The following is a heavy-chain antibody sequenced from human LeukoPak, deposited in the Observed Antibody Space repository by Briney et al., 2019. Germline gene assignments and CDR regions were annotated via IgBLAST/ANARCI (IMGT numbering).Heavy chain of an antibody. V-gene: IGHV4-59*01. J-gene: IGHJ5*02. CDR2: IYYSGST. D-gene: IGHD2-2*01. CDR3: ARGVWAPAADNWFDP. Sequence: SETLSLTCTVPGGSISSYYWSWIRQPPGKGLEWIGYIYYSGSTNYNPSLKSRVTISVDTSKNQFSLKLSSVTAADTAVYYCARGVWAPAADNWFDPWGQGTLVTVSS. CDR1: GGSISSYY.